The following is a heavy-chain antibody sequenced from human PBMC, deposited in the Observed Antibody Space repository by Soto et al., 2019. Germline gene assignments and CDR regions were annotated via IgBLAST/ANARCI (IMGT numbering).Heavy chain of an antibody. Sequence: QVQLVQSEAEVKKPGASVKVSCKASGYTFTSYDINWVRQATGQGLEWMGWMNTNSGNTGYAQKFQGRVTMTRKTSISTAYMELSSLRSEDTAVYYCAIMITVGGVLSAFDIWGQGTMVTVSS. V-gene: IGHV1-8*01. CDR3: AIMITVGGVLSAFDI. CDR1: GYTFTSYD. J-gene: IGHJ3*02. CDR2: MNTNSGNT. D-gene: IGHD3-16*01.